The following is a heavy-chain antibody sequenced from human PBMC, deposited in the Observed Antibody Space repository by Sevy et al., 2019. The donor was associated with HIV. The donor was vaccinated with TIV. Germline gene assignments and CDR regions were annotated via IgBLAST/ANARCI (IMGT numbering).Heavy chain of an antibody. CDR3: AGEGSIRAFDI. CDR1: GFTFSDYY. V-gene: IGHV3-11*04. J-gene: IGHJ3*02. CDR2: ISSSGSTI. Sequence: GGSLRLSSAVSGFTFSDYYMIWIRQAPGKGLEWVSYISSSGSTIYYADSVKGRFTISRDNGKNSLYLQMNSLRAEDTAVYYCAGEGSIRAFDIWGQGTMVTVSS. D-gene: IGHD2-21*01.